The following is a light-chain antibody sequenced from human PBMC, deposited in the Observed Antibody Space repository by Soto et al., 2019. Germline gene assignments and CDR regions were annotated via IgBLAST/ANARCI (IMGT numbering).Light chain of an antibody. J-gene: IGKJ1*01. CDR2: DAS. V-gene: IGKV3-11*01. CDR1: QSVSSY. CDR3: LQRFIWPWA. Sequence: EIVLTQSPATLSLSPGERAALSCRASQSVSSYLAWYQQKPGQAPRLLIYDASKRAPGIPARFTGSGSGTDFTLTITSLEPEDFAVYYCLQRFIWPWAFGQGTKMEI.